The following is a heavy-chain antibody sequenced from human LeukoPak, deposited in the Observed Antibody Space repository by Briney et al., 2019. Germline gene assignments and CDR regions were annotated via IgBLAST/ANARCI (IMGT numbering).Heavy chain of an antibody. CDR1: GGSFSGYY. D-gene: IGHD2-21*01. J-gene: IGHJ4*02. Sequence: PSETLSLTCAVYGGSFSGYYWGWIRQPPGKGLEWIGEINHSGSTNYNPSLKSRVTISVDTSKNQFSLKLSSVTAADTAVYYCARLGPGWGLYYFDYWGQGTLVTVSS. V-gene: IGHV4-34*01. CDR3: ARLGPGWGLYYFDY. CDR2: INHSGST.